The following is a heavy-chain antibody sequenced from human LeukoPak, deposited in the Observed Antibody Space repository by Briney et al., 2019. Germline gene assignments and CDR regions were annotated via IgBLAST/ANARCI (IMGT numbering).Heavy chain of an antibody. CDR1: GYTFTSYD. CDR3: FVYYDSSGSRPFDY. Sequence: GASVKVSCKASGYTFTSYDINWVRQATGQGLEWMGWMNPNSGNTGYAQKFQGRVTMTRNTSISTAYMELSSLRSEDTAVYYCFVYYDSSGSRPFDYWGQGTLVTVSS. D-gene: IGHD3-22*01. J-gene: IGHJ4*02. CDR2: MNPNSGNT. V-gene: IGHV1-8*01.